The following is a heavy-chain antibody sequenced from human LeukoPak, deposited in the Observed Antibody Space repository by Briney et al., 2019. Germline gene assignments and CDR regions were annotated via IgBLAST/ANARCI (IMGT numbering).Heavy chain of an antibody. J-gene: IGHJ4*02. V-gene: IGHV1-69*06. CDR3: ASHGSGTYGSFDY. Sequence: SVKVSCKASGGTFSRYTISWVRQAPGQGLEWMGGIIPLFGTANYAQKFQGRVTITADKSTTTVYMELSSLRSEDTAVYYCASHGSGTYGSFDYWGQGTLVTVSS. CDR2: IIPLFGTA. D-gene: IGHD3-10*01. CDR1: GGTFSRYT.